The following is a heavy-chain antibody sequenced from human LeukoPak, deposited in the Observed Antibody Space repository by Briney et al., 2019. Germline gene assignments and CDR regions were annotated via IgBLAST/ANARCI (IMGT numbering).Heavy chain of an antibody. CDR1: GFTFTSYS. CDR3: AKDLVGAGRFYDF. V-gene: IGHV3-23*01. CDR2: ISGSGGTT. Sequence: SGGSLRLSCAASGFTFTSYSMTWVRQAPGKGLEWVSAISGSGGTTYYTDSVKGRFTISRDNSKNTLYLQMNSLRAEDTAVYYCAKDLVGAGRFYDFWGQGTLVTVSS. D-gene: IGHD1-26*01. J-gene: IGHJ4*03.